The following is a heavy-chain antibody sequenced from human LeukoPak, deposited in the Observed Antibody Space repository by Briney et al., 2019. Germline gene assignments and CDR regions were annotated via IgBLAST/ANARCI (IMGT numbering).Heavy chain of an antibody. Sequence: ASVKVSCKASGYTLTSYDINWVRQATGQGLEWMGWMNPNNSNTGYTQRFQGRVTLTRDTSISTAYMELSSLRSEDTAVYYCARGFLGYDSSDFAFSYYWGQGTLVTVSP. CDR2: MNPNNSNT. D-gene: IGHD3-22*01. CDR1: GYTLTSYD. J-gene: IGHJ4*02. V-gene: IGHV1-8*01. CDR3: ARGFLGYDSSDFAFSYY.